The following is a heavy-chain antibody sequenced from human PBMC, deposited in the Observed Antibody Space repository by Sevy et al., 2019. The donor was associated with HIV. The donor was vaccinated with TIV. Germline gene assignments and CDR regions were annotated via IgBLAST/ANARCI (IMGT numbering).Heavy chain of an antibody. Sequence: ASVKVSCKASGYTFTGQYIHWVRQAPGQGLEWMGWIIPNSGNTNYAQEFQGRVTMTRDTSISTAYMELSGLKSDDTAVYYCSRDLRLRGYSYGCFDYWGQGTLVTISS. D-gene: IGHD5-18*01. CDR3: SRDLRLRGYSYGCFDY. CDR2: IIPNSGNT. V-gene: IGHV1-2*02. CDR1: GYTFTGQY. J-gene: IGHJ4*02.